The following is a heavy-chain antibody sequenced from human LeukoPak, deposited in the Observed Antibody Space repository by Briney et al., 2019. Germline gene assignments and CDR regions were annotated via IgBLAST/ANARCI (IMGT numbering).Heavy chain of an antibody. D-gene: IGHD1-26*01. V-gene: IGHV3-48*04. CDR3: ASGMRVGPNI. CDR2: ISSRSDII. Sequence: PGGSLRLSCAASGFTFNSYSMHWVRQAPGKGLEWVSYISSRSDIIYYADSVRGRFTTSRDNTRNSLYLQMNSLRAEDTAVYYCASGMRVGPNIWGQGTLVTVSS. J-gene: IGHJ4*02. CDR1: GFTFNSYS.